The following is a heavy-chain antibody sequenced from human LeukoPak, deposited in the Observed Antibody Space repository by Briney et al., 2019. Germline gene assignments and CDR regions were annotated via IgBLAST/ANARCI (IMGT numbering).Heavy chain of an antibody. CDR3: ARDRAGTYGGAFDV. J-gene: IGHJ3*01. Sequence: GGSLRLFCAVSGFSLREYAIHWVRQAPGRGLEGVALMPFEGSNKFYADSVKGRFSISSDISKNTLFLHLHRVRPDDTAVYFCARDRAGTYGGAFDVWGHGTLVTVS. CDR2: MPFEGSNK. CDR1: GFSLREYA. V-gene: IGHV3-30*04. D-gene: IGHD1-26*01.